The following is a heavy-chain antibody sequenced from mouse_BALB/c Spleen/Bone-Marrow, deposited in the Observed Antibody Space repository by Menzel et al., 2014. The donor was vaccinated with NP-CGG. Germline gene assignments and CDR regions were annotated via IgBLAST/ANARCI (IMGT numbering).Heavy chain of an antibody. Sequence: VQRVESGAELVRPGASVKLSCKASGYSFTNYWMNWVKQRPGQGLEWIGMIHPSDSETRLNQKFKDKATLTVDKSSSTAYMQLSSPTSEDSAVYYCARFGNYEGFVYWGQGTLVTVSA. D-gene: IGHD2-1*01. V-gene: IGHV1-74*01. J-gene: IGHJ3*01. CDR1: GYSFTNYW. CDR2: IHPSDSET. CDR3: ARFGNYEGFVY.